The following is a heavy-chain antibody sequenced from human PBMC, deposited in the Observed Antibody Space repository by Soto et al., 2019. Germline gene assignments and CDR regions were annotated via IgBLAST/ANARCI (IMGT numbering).Heavy chain of an antibody. V-gene: IGHV1-8*02. Sequence: ASVKVSCKASGCTFTSYAMHWVRQAPGQRLEWMGWMNPSNGNTGYSQKFQGRVTMTRNTSISTAYMELSSLRSEDTAVYYCARGRYTMVRGVINTLVGYWGQGTLVTVSS. CDR3: ARGRYTMVRGVINTLVGY. CDR1: GCTFTSYA. CDR2: MNPSNGNT. D-gene: IGHD3-10*01. J-gene: IGHJ4*02.